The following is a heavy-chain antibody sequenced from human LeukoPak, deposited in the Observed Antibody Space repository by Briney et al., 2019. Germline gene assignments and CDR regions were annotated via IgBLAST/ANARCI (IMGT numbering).Heavy chain of an antibody. V-gene: IGHV3-30*02. CDR1: GFTFSSYG. CDR2: IRYDGSNK. J-gene: IGHJ4*02. CDR3: AKDPTHYRVWDYYETIGLSY. Sequence: GGSLRLSCAASGFTFSSYGMHWVRQAPGKGLEWVAFIRYDGSNKYYADSVKGRFTISRDNSKNTLNLQMNSLRAEDTAVYYCAKDPTHYRVWDYYETIGLSYWGQGTLVTVFS. D-gene: IGHD3-22*01.